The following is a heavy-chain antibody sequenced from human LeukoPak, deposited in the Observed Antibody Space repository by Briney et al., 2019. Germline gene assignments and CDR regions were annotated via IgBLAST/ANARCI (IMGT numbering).Heavy chain of an antibody. D-gene: IGHD4-17*01. V-gene: IGHV4-31*03. CDR2: IYYSGST. CDR1: GGSISSGGYY. J-gene: IGHJ3*02. CDR3: ARGYGDYGDDAFDI. Sequence: SETLSLTCTVSGGSISSGGYYWSWIRQHPGKGLEWIGYIYYSGSTYYNPSLKSRVTMSVDTSKNQFSLKLSSVTAADTAVYYCARGYGDYGDDAFDIWGQGTMVTVSS.